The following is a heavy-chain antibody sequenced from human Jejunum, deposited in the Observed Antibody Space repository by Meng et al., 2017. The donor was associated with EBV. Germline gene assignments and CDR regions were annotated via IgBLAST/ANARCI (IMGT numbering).Heavy chain of an antibody. V-gene: IGHV4-59*01. CDR1: GGSISSYY. Sequence: QRPAPGLVKPSEPLSPPCTVPGGSISSYYWSWSRQPPGKGLEWMGYIYYTGSIKYSPSLKSRVTMSVDTSKNQFSLQLSSVTAADTAVYYCARYYCSGGTCSYFDYWGQGTLVTVSS. CDR3: ARYYCSGGTCSYFDY. CDR2: IYYTGSI. D-gene: IGHD2-15*01. J-gene: IGHJ4*02.